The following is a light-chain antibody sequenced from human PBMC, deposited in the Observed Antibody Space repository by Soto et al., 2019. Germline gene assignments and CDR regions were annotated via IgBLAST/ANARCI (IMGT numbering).Light chain of an antibody. CDR2: GSS. Sequence: EILLTQSPGTLSLSPGERATLSCRASQSVVSSYVAWYQQTPGQAPRLLIYGSSNRATGIPDRFSVSGSGTDFTLTISSLEPEDFAVYYCQQYGHSPWTFGQGTKVEIK. V-gene: IGKV3-20*01. J-gene: IGKJ1*01. CDR3: QQYGHSPWT. CDR1: QSVVSSY.